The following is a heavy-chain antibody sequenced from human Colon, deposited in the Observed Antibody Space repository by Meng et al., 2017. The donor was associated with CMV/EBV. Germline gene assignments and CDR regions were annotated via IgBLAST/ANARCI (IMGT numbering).Heavy chain of an antibody. CDR3: AKDVFSSSAWNGPFDH. Sequence: GESLKISCAASGFTFSNYAVHWVRQAPGKGLEWVALISSHGGNQYYADSVKGRFIISRDNSKNSLYLQINSLRPEDTAVYYCAKDVFSSSAWNGPFDHWGQGTLVTVSS. J-gene: IGHJ4*02. V-gene: IGHV3-30-3*01. D-gene: IGHD1-1*01. CDR1: GFTFSNYA. CDR2: ISSHGGNQ.